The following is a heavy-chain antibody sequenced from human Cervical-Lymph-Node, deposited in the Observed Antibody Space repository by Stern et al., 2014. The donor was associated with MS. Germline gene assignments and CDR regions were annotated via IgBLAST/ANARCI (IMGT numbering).Heavy chain of an antibody. CDR3: ARSDWERYFDL. Sequence: QVQLVQSGAEVKKPGASVQVSCKASGYTLTNFFIHWVRQAPGQGLEWMGIINPNGGTTRYAQRFQDRVTMSRDTSTSTVYMELSSLRSEDTAVYFCARSDWERYFDLWGRGTQVTVSS. CDR2: INPNGGTT. D-gene: IGHD1-26*01. CDR1: GYTLTNFF. V-gene: IGHV1-46*01. J-gene: IGHJ2*01.